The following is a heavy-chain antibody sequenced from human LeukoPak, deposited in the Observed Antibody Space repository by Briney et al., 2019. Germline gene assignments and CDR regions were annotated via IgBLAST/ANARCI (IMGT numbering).Heavy chain of an antibody. CDR1: GFTFSNYG. CDR2: IRSDGSNQ. Sequence: GGSLRLSCAASGFTFSNYGLHWVRQAPGKGLEWVAFIRSDGSNQYYADSVKGRFTISRDNSKNTLYLQMNSLRAEDTAVYYCAKAISLAHGMDVWGKGTTVTISS. V-gene: IGHV3-30*02. D-gene: IGHD6-13*01. J-gene: IGHJ6*04. CDR3: AKAISLAHGMDV.